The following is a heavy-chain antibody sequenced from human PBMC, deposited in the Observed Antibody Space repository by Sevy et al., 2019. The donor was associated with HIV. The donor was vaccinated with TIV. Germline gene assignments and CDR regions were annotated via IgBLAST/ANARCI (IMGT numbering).Heavy chain of an antibody. V-gene: IGHV1-2*02. D-gene: IGHD3-10*01. Sequence: ASVKVSCKASGYTFTGYYMHWVRQAPGQGLEWMGWINPNSGGTNYAQKFQGRVTMTRDTSISTAYMELSRLRSDDTAVYYCAREYGSVSLAAFDIWGQGTMVTVSS. CDR3: AREYGSVSLAAFDI. CDR1: GYTFTGYY. CDR2: INPNSGGT. J-gene: IGHJ3*02.